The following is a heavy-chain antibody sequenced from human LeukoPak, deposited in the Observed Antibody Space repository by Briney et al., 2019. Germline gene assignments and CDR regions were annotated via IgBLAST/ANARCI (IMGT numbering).Heavy chain of an antibody. Sequence: GESLKISCKGSGYSFTNYWIGWVRQMPGKGLEWMGTMYPGDSDTRYSPSFQGQVTISADKSVSTTYLQWSSLKASDTAMYYCAASTYGSGSYVGFDSWGQGTLVSVSS. V-gene: IGHV5-51*01. D-gene: IGHD3-10*01. CDR1: GYSFTNYW. J-gene: IGHJ4*02. CDR2: MYPGDSDT. CDR3: AASTYGSGSYVGFDS.